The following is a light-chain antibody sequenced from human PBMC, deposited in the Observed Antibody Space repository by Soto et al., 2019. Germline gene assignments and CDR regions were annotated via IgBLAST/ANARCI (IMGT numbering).Light chain of an antibody. CDR1: QSVSSSF. CDR3: QQYDSSPWT. J-gene: IGKJ1*01. Sequence: EIVLTQSPGTLSLSPGERATLSCRASQSVSSSFLAWYQQKPGQAPRLLIYGASTRATGIPDRFSCSGSGTDFTLTISSLEPEGFAVYYCQQYDSSPWTFGQGPKVEIK. V-gene: IGKV3-20*01. CDR2: GAS.